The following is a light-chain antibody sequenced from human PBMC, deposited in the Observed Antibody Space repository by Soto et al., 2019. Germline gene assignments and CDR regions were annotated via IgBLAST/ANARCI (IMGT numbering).Light chain of an antibody. V-gene: IGKV1-5*03. CDR1: QTISSW. Sequence: DIQMTQSPSTLSGSVGDRVTITCRASQTISSWLAWYQQKPGKAPKLLIYKASTLKSGVQSRFSGSGSGTEFTLTISRLQPDDFATYYCQHYNSYSEAFGQGTKVELK. J-gene: IGKJ1*01. CDR3: QHYNSYSEA. CDR2: KAS.